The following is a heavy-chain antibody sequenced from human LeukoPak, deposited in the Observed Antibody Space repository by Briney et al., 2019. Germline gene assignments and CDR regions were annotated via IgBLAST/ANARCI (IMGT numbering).Heavy chain of an antibody. J-gene: IGHJ6*02. D-gene: IGHD3-10*01. V-gene: IGHV3-21*01. Sequence: GGSLRLSCAASGFTFSSYGMHWVRQAPGKGLEWVSCISSSSSYIYYADSVKGRFTISRDNAKNSLYLQMNSLRAEDTAVYYCAREGGYGSGSYSFYYYYYGMDVWGQGTTVTVSS. CDR1: GFTFSSYG. CDR2: ISSSSSYI. CDR3: AREGGYGSGSYSFYYYYYGMDV.